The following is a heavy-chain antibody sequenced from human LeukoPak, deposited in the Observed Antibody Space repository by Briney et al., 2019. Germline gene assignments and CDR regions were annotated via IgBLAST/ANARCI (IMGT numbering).Heavy chain of an antibody. J-gene: IGHJ6*03. Sequence: GGPLRLSCAASGFTFSSCEMNWVRQAPGKGLEWVSYISSSGSTIYYADSVKGRFTISRDNAKNSLYLQMNSLRAEDTAVYYCAREDSGSYTLYYYYYMDVWGQGTLVTVSS. CDR3: AREDSGSYTLYYYYYMDV. CDR2: ISSSGSTI. CDR1: GFTFSSCE. V-gene: IGHV3-48*03. D-gene: IGHD3-10*01.